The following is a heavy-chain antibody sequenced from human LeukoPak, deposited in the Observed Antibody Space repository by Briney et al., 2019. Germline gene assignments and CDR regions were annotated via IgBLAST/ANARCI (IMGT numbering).Heavy chain of an antibody. D-gene: IGHD1-26*01. CDR3: AREVVGATDALDI. CDR2: INPSGGST. CDR1: GYTFTSYY. Sequence: GASVRVSCKASGYTFTSYYMHWVRQAPGQGLEWMGIINPSGGSTSYAQKFQGRVTMTRDTSTSTVYMELSSLRSEDTAVYYCAREVVGATDALDIWGQGTMVTVSS. J-gene: IGHJ3*02. V-gene: IGHV1-46*01.